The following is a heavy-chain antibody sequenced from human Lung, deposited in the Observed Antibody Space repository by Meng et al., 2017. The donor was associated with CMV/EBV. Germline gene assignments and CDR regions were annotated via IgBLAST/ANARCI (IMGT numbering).Heavy chain of an antibody. J-gene: IGHJ6*02. V-gene: IGHV1-46*01. CDR2: INPSGGST. CDR3: ARDLITIAAADNYYYYGMDV. D-gene: IGHD6-13*01. Sequence: SVKVSXKASGYTFTSYYMHWVRQAPGQGLEWMGIINPSGGSTSYAQKFQGRVTMTRDTSTSTVYMELSSLRSEDTAVYYCARDLITIAAADNYYYYGMDVWGQGTXVNVSS. CDR1: GYTFTSYY.